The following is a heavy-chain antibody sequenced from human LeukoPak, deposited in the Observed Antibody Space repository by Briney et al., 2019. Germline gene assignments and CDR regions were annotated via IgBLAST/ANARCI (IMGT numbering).Heavy chain of an antibody. J-gene: IGHJ4*02. CDR1: GYTFTSYD. D-gene: IGHD5-12*01. Sequence: GASVKVSCKASGYTFTSYDINWVRQATGQGLEWMGWMNPNSGNTGYAQKFQGRVTMTRNTSISTAYMELSSLRSEDTAVYYCARAFRGYSGYDSPYYFDYWGQGTLVTVSS. V-gene: IGHV1-8*01. CDR2: MNPNSGNT. CDR3: ARAFRGYSGYDSPYYFDY.